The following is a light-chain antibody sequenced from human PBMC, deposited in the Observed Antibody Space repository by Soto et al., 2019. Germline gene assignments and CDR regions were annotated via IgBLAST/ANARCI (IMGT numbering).Light chain of an antibody. J-gene: IGLJ1*01. Sequence: QSVLTQPRSVSGSPGQSVAISCTGTSSNIGGNNYVSWFQQHPGKAHKLMIYDVSKWPSGVPDRFSGYKSGNTASLIISGLQAEDEADYYCCSYAGTYTYVFGTGTKVTVL. CDR2: DVS. CDR3: CSYAGTYTYV. V-gene: IGLV2-11*01. CDR1: SSNIGGNNY.